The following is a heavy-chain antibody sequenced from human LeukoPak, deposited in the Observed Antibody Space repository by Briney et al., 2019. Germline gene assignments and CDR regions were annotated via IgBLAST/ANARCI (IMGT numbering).Heavy chain of an antibody. J-gene: IGHJ6*03. Sequence: SETLSLTCTVSGGSISSGSYYWSWIRQPAGKGLEWIGRIYSSGSTNYNPSPKSRVTISVDTSKNQFSLRLSSVTAADTAVYYCARDWGVSARPGYMDVWGKGTTVTVSS. CDR3: ARDWGVSARPGYMDV. CDR2: IYSSGST. D-gene: IGHD6-6*01. CDR1: GGSISSGSYY. V-gene: IGHV4-61*02.